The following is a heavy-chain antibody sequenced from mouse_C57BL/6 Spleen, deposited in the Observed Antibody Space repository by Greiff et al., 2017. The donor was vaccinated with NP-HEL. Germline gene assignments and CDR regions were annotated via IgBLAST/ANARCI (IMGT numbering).Heavy chain of an antibody. D-gene: IGHD1-1*01. V-gene: IGHV5-17*01. J-gene: IGHJ1*03. Sequence: DVKLVESGGGLVKPGGSLKLSCAASGFTFSDYGMHWVRQAPEKGLEWVAYISSGSSTIYYADTVKGRFTISRDNAKNTLFLQMTSLRSEDTAMYYCARKVSTDYGSSDWYFDVWGTGTTVTVSS. CDR1: GFTFSDYG. CDR3: ARKVSTDYGSSDWYFDV. CDR2: ISSGSSTI.